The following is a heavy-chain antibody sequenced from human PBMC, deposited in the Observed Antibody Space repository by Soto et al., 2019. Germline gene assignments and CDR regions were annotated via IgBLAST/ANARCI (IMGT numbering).Heavy chain of an antibody. D-gene: IGHD6-19*01. V-gene: IGHV3-23*01. Sequence: PGGSLRLSCAASGFTFSSYAMSWVRQAPGKGLEWVSGISGSGTTTYYADSLKGRFTISRDNSKNTLYLQINSLRAEDTAVYYCAKSPSTVVAGKNPDYWGQGTLVTVSS. CDR3: AKSPSTVVAGKNPDY. CDR1: GFTFSSYA. J-gene: IGHJ4*02. CDR2: ISGSGTTT.